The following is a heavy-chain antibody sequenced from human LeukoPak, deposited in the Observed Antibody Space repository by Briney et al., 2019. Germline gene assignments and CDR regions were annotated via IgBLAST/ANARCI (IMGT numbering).Heavy chain of an antibody. CDR2: IYYSGST. J-gene: IGHJ4*02. CDR3: ARLAYVVAQYYFDY. D-gene: IGHD5-12*01. CDR1: GYSISSGYY. Sequence: SETLSLTCAVSGYSISSGYYWGWIRQPPGKGVEWIGSIYYSGSTYYNPSLKRRVTISVDTTKNQFSLKLSSVTAADTAVYYCARLAYVVAQYYFDYWGQGTLVTVSS. V-gene: IGHV4-38-2*01.